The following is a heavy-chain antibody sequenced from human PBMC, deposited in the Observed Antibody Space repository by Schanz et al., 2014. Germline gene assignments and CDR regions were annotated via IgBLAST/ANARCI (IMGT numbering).Heavy chain of an antibody. J-gene: IGHJ2*01. CDR1: TFTFDHYA. CDR2: VSSRSDEI. Sequence: EVQLLESGGGLVQPGGSLRLSCSASTFTFDHYAMTWVRQAPGNGLEWVAAVSSRSDEIKYADSVRGRFTISRDNSRSTMYLQMNSLRAEDTAVYFCAKDLGVDCGDGCFNWYFDLWGRGTLVTVSS. V-gene: IGHV3-23*05. D-gene: IGHD2-21*02. CDR3: AKDLGVDCGDGCFNWYFDL.